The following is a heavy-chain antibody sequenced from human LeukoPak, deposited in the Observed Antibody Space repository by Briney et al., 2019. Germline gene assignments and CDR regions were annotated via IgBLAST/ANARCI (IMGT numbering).Heavy chain of an antibody. D-gene: IGHD4-23*01. CDR1: GGSISSYY. Sequence: SETLSLTCTVSGGSISSYYWTWIRQPPGKGLEWIGYISYSGSTNYNPSLKSRVTISVDTSKNQLSLKLTSVTAADTAVYYCARTRAYGGRPDYWGQGTLVTVSS. J-gene: IGHJ4*02. CDR3: ARTRAYGGRPDY. V-gene: IGHV4-59*01. CDR2: ISYSGST.